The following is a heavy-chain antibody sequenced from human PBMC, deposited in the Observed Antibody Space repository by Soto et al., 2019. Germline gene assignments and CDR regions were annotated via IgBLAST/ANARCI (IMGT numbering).Heavy chain of an antibody. V-gene: IGHV2-26*01. CDR2: IFSNDEK. D-gene: IGHD1-26*01. CDR3: ARMGAHSGSYYGLFDY. Sequence: QVTLKESGPVLVKPTETLTLTCTVSGFSLSNARMGVSWIRQPPGKALEWLAHIFSNDEKSYSTSLKSRLTLSKDASKSQVVLTMTNMDPVDTATYYCARMGAHSGSYYGLFDYWGQGTLVTVSS. CDR1: GFSLSNARMG. J-gene: IGHJ4*02.